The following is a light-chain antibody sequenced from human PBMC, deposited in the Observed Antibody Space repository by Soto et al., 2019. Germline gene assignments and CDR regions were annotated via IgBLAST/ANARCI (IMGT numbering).Light chain of an antibody. Sequence: DIQNTQSPSPLFSSLGSRVPNTLRASPLNYTPFAWYQQKPGNSPKLLVYGASTLHSGVPSRFSASGSGTDFILTISSLQSEDVATYYCQTYDKAPWTFGPGTRV. CDR3: QTYDKAPWT. J-gene: IGKJ1*01. V-gene: IGKV1-27*01. CDR1: PLNYTP. CDR2: GAS.